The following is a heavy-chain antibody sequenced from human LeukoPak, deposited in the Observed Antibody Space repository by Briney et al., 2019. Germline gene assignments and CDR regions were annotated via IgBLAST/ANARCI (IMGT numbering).Heavy chain of an antibody. CDR2: VVPMFGIR. Sequence: SVKVSCKTSGGTFNNYAISWVRQAPGQGLEWMGRVVPMFGIRNYPQTFRGRVNITADKATNTVYMELRSLRAEDTAIYYCATEPSRSYSFDHLDFWGLGTPVTVSS. CDR1: GGTFNNYA. J-gene: IGHJ4*02. D-gene: IGHD5-12*01. CDR3: ATEPSRSYSFDHLDF. V-gene: IGHV1-69*04.